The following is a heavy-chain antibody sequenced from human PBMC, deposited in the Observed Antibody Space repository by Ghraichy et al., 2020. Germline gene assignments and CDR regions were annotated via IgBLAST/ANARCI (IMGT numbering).Heavy chain of an antibody. CDR3: ARASSWSAYDRFDI. J-gene: IGHJ3*02. CDR1: GFTFSNFA. Sequence: GGSLRLSCAASGFTFSNFAMHWVRQAPGKGLEYVSGISNNGGSTYYADSVKGRFTISRDNSKSTLYLQMGSLRAEDMAVYYCARASSWSAYDRFDIWGQGTMVTVSS. CDR2: ISNNGGST. D-gene: IGHD3-16*01. V-gene: IGHV3-64*02.